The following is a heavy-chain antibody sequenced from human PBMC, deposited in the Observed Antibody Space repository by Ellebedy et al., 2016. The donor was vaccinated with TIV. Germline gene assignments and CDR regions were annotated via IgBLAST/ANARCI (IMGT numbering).Heavy chain of an antibody. CDR3: ARDMGWGNERINDAFDI. Sequence: GGSLRLSCAGSGFSIRTYSMNWVRQAPGKGLEWISYVSHSSITIKYADSAKGRFTVSRDNSKNSLYLQMNSLRVEDTALYYCARDMGWGNERINDAFDIWGQGTTVAVSS. J-gene: IGHJ3*02. CDR1: GFSIRTYS. D-gene: IGHD7-27*01. CDR2: VSHSSITI. V-gene: IGHV3-48*04.